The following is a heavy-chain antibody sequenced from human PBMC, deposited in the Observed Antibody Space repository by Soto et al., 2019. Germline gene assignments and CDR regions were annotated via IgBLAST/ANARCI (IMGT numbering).Heavy chain of an antibody. CDR1: GYTFTSYD. CDR2: MNPNSGNT. V-gene: IGHV1-8*01. D-gene: IGHD1-1*01. Sequence: ASVKVSFKASGYTFTSYDINWVRQATGQGLEWMGWMNPNSGNTGYAQKFQGRVTMTRNTSISTAYMELSSLRSEDTAVYYCARNRPLEADAFDIWGQGTMVTVS. CDR3: ARNRPLEADAFDI. J-gene: IGHJ3*02.